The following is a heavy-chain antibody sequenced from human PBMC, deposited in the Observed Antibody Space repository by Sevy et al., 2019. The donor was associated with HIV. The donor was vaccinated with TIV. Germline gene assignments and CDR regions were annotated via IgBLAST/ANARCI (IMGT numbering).Heavy chain of an antibody. Sequence: SETLSLTCTVSGGSLSSGSYYWSWIRQPPGKGLEWIGYISYIGSTNYNPSLKSRVTISVDTSKNQLSLRLTSVTAADTAVYYCAREKYQLLPRGIKYGMDVWGQGTTVTVSS. D-gene: IGHD2-2*01. CDR2: ISYIGST. J-gene: IGHJ6*02. V-gene: IGHV4-61*01. CDR1: GGSLSSGSYY. CDR3: AREKYQLLPRGIKYGMDV.